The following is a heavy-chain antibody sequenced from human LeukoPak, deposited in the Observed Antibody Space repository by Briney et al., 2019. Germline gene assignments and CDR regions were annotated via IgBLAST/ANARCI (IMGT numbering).Heavy chain of an antibody. CDR1: GFTFSSYW. Sequence: PGGSLRLSCAASGFTFSSYWMSWVRQAPGKGLEWVSYITGHSSTIYYADSVKGRFTISRDNAKNSLNLQMISLRAEDTAVYYCARGHTAVTRHFDFWGQGTLVTVSS. J-gene: IGHJ4*02. D-gene: IGHD5-18*01. CDR2: ITGHSSTI. CDR3: ARGHTAVTRHFDF. V-gene: IGHV3-48*04.